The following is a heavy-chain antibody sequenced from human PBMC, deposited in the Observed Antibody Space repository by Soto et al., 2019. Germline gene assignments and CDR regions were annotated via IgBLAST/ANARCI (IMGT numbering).Heavy chain of an antibody. J-gene: IGHJ6*02. D-gene: IGHD2-2*01. CDR2: IKSKTDGGTT. V-gene: IGHV3-15*07. CDR1: GFTFSNAW. Sequence: GGSLRLSCAASGFTFSNAWMNWVRQAPGKGLEWVGRIKSKTDGGTTDYAAPVKGRFTISRDDSKNTMYQQMNSLKTEDTAVYYCTTDLPDCSSTSCPEPLYYYGMDVWGQGTTVTVAS. CDR3: TTDLPDCSSTSCPEPLYYYGMDV.